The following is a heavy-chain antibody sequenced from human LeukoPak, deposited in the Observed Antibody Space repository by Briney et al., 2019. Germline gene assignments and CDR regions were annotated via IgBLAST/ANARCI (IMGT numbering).Heavy chain of an antibody. CDR3: ARGRTLDGSTPPFEI. CDR2: IDPNTGDT. D-gene: IGHD3/OR15-3a*01. CDR1: GYTFTNYY. Sequence: ASVKVSCKASGYTFTNYYMHWVRQAPGQGLEWMGWIDPNTGDTNYSQNIQGRATMTRDTSINTAYMEFTSLGSDDTAVYYCARGRTLDGSTPPFEIWGQGTMVTVSS. J-gene: IGHJ3*02. V-gene: IGHV1-2*02.